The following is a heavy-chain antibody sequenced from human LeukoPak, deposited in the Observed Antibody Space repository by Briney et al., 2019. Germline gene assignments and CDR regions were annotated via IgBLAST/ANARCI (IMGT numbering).Heavy chain of an antibody. CDR3: ARTQSQSGSYRYYFGY. J-gene: IGHJ4*02. D-gene: IGHD1-26*01. Sequence: SETLSLTCTVSGGSVGSAGYYWSWIRQPPGGGLEWIGYIYYIKNTNYNPSLKSRVTMSLDPSKNQFSLKLNSVTAADTAVYYCARTQSQSGSYRYYFGYWGQGTLVTVSS. CDR2: IYYIKNT. V-gene: IGHV4-61*08. CDR1: GGSVGSAGYY.